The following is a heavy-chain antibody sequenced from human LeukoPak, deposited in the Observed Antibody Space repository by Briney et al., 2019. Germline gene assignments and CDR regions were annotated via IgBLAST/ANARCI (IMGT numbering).Heavy chain of an antibody. D-gene: IGHD6-13*01. CDR1: GYTFTGYY. CDR3: ARDLRRAAAGTGDY. CDR2: INPNSGGT. Sequence: ASVKVSCTASGYTFTGYYMHWVRQAPGQGLEWMGWINPNSGGTNYAQKFQGRVTMTRDTSISTAYMELSRLRSDDTAVYYCARDLRRAAAGTGDYWGQGTLVTVSS. J-gene: IGHJ4*02. V-gene: IGHV1-2*02.